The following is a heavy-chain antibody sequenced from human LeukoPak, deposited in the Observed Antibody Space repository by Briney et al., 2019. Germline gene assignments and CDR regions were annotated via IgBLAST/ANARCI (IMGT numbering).Heavy chain of an antibody. V-gene: IGHV1-8*01. CDR2: MNPNSGNT. D-gene: IGHD6-19*01. CDR3: ARAQWLVLRAFDY. CDR1: GYTFTSYD. J-gene: IGHJ4*02. Sequence: ASVKVSCKASGYTFTSYDINWVRQATGQGLEWMGWMNPNSGNTGYAQKFQGRVTMTRNTSMSTAYTELSSLRSEDTAVYYCARAQWLVLRAFDYWGQGTLVTVSS.